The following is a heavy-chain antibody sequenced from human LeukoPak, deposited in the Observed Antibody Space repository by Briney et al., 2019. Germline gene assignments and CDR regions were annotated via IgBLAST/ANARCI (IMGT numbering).Heavy chain of an antibody. CDR2: INPNSGGT. V-gene: IGHV1-2*02. D-gene: IGHD3-3*01. CDR1: GYTFTSYD. J-gene: IGHJ3*02. CDR3: ARVSYDFWSGYSI. Sequence: ASVKVSCKASGYTFTSYDINWVRQATGQGLEWMGWINPNSGGTNYAQKFQGRVTMTRDTSISTAYMELSRLRSDDTAVYYCARVSYDFWSGYSIWGQGTMVTVSS.